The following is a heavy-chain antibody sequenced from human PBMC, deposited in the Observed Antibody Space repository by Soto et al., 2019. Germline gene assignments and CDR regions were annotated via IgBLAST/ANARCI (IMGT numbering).Heavy chain of an antibody. CDR2: IYHSGST. Sequence: SETLSLTCAVSGGSISSGGYSWSWIRQPPGKGLEWIGYIYHSGSTYYNPSLKSRVTISVDRSKNQFSLKLSSVTAADTAVYYCAVGIAVAGTLDYWGQGTLVTVSS. D-gene: IGHD6-19*01. CDR3: AVGIAVAGTLDY. CDR1: GGSISSGGYS. V-gene: IGHV4-30-2*02. J-gene: IGHJ4*02.